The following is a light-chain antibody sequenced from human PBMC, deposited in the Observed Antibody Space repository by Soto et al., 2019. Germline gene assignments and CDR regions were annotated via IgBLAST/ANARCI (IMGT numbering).Light chain of an antibody. Sequence: EIVLTQNQGTLSLSPGERATLSCRSSQSVSSYYLAWYQQKPGQAPRLLIYAASSRATGIPDRFSGGGSGTDFTLTISRLEPEDFALYYCQQCASSPWTFGQGTKVDIK. CDR3: QQCASSPWT. CDR2: AAS. V-gene: IGKV3-20*01. CDR1: QSVSSYY. J-gene: IGKJ1*01.